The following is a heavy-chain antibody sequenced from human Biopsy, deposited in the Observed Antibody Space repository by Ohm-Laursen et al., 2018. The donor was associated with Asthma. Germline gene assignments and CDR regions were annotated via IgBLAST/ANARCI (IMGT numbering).Heavy chain of an antibody. V-gene: IGHV3-30*03. J-gene: IGHJ3*02. CDR3: ARTHERWTSIQDDALDI. D-gene: IGHD4-23*01. CDR1: GFTFSTYG. Sequence: SLRLSCTASGFTFSTYGMHWVRQAPGKGLEWVAYIAWDGINSYYADPVKGRFTLSRDNSRNTLYLQMNSLRVEDTAIYYCARTHERWTSIQDDALDIWGQGTMVIVSS. CDR2: IAWDGINS.